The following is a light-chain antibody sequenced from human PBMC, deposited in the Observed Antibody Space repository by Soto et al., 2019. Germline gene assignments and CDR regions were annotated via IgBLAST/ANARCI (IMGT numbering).Light chain of an antibody. J-gene: IGKJ2*01. V-gene: IGKV4-1*01. CDR3: HQYYSSPYT. Sequence: DIVMTQSPDSLAVSLGERATINCKSSQNILFSSNNNNYLAWYQQKPGQPPKLLIYWASTRESGVPDRFSGSGSETDFTLTISSLQAEDVAVYYCHQYYSSPYTFGQGTKLEIK. CDR2: WAS. CDR1: QNILFSSNNNNY.